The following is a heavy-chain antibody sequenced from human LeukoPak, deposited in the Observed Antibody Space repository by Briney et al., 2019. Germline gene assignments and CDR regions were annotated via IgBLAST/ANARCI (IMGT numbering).Heavy chain of an antibody. CDR2: IYYSGST. Sequence: SETLSLTCTVSGGSISSYYWSWIRQPPGKGLEWIGYIYYSGSTNYNPSLKSRVTISVDTSKNQFSLKLSSVTAADTAVYYCARHDRFIAVAAKTVAFDIWGQETMVTVSS. CDR3: ARHDRFIAVAAKTVAFDI. CDR1: GGSISSYY. V-gene: IGHV4-59*08. J-gene: IGHJ3*02. D-gene: IGHD6-19*01.